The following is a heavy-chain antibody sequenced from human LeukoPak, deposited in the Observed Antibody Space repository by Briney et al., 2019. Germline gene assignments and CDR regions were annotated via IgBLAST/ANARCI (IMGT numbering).Heavy chain of an antibody. V-gene: IGHV3-21*05. CDR3: ARWGLGPSFDY. CDR2: INAGSDYI. Sequence: PGGSLRLSCAASGFMFTGYSMTWVRQAPGKGLEWISYINAGSDYIYYADSVEGRFTISRDNAKNSVSLQINSLRAEDTAVYYCARWGLGPSFDYWGQGTLVTVSS. CDR1: GFMFTGYS. J-gene: IGHJ4*02. D-gene: IGHD1-26*01.